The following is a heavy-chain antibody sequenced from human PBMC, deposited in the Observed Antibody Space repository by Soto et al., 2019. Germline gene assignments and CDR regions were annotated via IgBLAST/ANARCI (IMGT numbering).Heavy chain of an antibody. D-gene: IGHD2-2*01. J-gene: IGHJ4*01. CDR3: AKDQVEFCSSTSCFGAFDY. V-gene: IGHV3-23*01. Sequence: GGSLRLSCAASGFTFNTYAMAWVRPAPGKGLEWFSVVSGSSASIYYADSVKGRFSISRDYSKNTVYLQMHSLRPEDTAVYYCAKDQVEFCSSTSCFGAFDYWGHGTPVTVSS. CDR2: VSGSSASI. CDR1: GFTFNTYA.